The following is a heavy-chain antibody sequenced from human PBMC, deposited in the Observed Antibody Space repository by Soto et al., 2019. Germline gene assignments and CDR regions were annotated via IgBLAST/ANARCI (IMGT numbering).Heavy chain of an antibody. J-gene: IGHJ5*02. V-gene: IGHV3-30*18. D-gene: IGHD4-17*01. CDR3: AKDHLPYTVTTPGS. Sequence: QVQVVESGGGVGQPGRSLRLSCAASGFTFSTYGMHWVRQAPGKGLEWVAVISYDGSNKYYADSVKGRFTISRDNSKNTLYLQMNSLRAEDTAVFYCAKDHLPYTVTTPGSWGQGTLVTVSS. CDR2: ISYDGSNK. CDR1: GFTFSTYG.